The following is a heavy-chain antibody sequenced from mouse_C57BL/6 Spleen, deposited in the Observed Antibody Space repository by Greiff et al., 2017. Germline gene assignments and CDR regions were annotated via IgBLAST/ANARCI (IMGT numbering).Heavy chain of an antibody. D-gene: IGHD2-5*01. J-gene: IGHJ4*01. Sequence: EVMLVESGGGLVKPGGSLKLSCAASGFTFSDYGMHWVRQAPEKGLEWVAYISSGSSTIYYADTVKGRFTISRDNAKNTLFLQMTSLRSEDTAMYYCANLYYSNYVAMDYWGQGTSVTVSS. CDR3: ANLYYSNYVAMDY. CDR1: GFTFSDYG. CDR2: ISSGSSTI. V-gene: IGHV5-17*01.